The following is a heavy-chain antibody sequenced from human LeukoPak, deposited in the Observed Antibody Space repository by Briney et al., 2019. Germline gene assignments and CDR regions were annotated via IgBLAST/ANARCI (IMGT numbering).Heavy chain of an antibody. CDR1: GGSISSGDYY. V-gene: IGHV4-30-4*08. Sequence: PSQTLSLTCTVSGGSISSGDYYWSWIRQPPGKGLEWIVYIYYSGSTYYNPSLKSRVTIAVKTSKTQFSLKLSSVTAADTAVYYCARTYFYNWFDPWGQGTLVTVSS. J-gene: IGHJ5*02. CDR3: ARTYFYNWFDP. D-gene: IGHD2/OR15-2a*01. CDR2: IYYSGST.